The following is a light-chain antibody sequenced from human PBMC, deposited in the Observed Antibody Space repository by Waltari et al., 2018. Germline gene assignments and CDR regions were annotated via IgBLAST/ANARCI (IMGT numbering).Light chain of an antibody. CDR3: SSYTSSSTLG. CDR2: DVS. CDR1: SSDVGGYHY. J-gene: IGLJ1*01. V-gene: IGLV2-14*03. Sequence: QSALTQPASVSGSPGQSITISCTGTSSDVGGYHYVSWYQQHPGKAPKLRVYDVSNRPSGVSNRFSGSKSGNTASLTISVLQAEDVADYYCSSYTSSSTLGFGTGTKVTVL.